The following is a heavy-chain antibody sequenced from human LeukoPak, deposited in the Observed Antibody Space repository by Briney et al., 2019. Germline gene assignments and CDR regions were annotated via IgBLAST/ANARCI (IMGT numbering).Heavy chain of an antibody. Sequence: SETLSLTCTAPGGSINSGDYYWSWIRQPPGKGLEWIGYIYYSGSTYYNPSLKSRVTISIDTSKTQFSLRLSSVTAADTAVYYCARDHGSSNWYYYWGQGTLVTVAS. V-gene: IGHV4-30-4*08. CDR2: IYYSGST. CDR3: ARDHGSSNWYYY. J-gene: IGHJ4*02. CDR1: GGSINSGDYY. D-gene: IGHD6-13*01.